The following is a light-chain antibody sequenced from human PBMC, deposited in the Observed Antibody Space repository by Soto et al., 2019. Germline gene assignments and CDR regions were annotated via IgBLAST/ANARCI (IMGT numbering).Light chain of an antibody. Sequence: EIVLTQSPGTLSLSPGERATLSCRASESIASNYLAWYQQKPGQAPRLLMHGASSRATGIPDRFSGSGSGSDFTLTITRLQPEDFAVYYCHQYGSSPWTSGQGTKVDIK. J-gene: IGKJ1*01. CDR3: HQYGSSPWT. CDR2: GAS. V-gene: IGKV3-20*01. CDR1: ESIASNY.